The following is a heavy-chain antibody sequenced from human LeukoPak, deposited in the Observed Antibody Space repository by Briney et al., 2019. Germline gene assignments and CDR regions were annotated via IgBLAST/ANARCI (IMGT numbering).Heavy chain of an antibody. CDR1: GYTFTDLTEYY. J-gene: IGHJ4*02. CDR3: ARRLGGSSEGYEF. V-gene: IGHV1-2*02. D-gene: IGHD1-26*01. CDR2: INPNNGGT. Sequence: GASVTVSCKASGYTFTDLTEYYVPGVRQAPGQGLEWMGWINPNNGGTKYAQKFQGRVTMTRDMSMNTAYMELSSLTSDDTAVYYCARRLGGSSEGYEFWGQGPLVTVSS.